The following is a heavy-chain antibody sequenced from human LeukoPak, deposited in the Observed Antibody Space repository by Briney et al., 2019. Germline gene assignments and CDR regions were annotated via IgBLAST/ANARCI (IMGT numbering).Heavy chain of an antibody. D-gene: IGHD6-19*01. J-gene: IGHJ3*02. CDR3: AKVSSSGRAFDI. V-gene: IGHV3-23*01. CDR1: GFTFSSYA. Sequence: GGSLRLSCAASGFTFSSYAMSWVRQAPGKGLGWVSAISGSGGSTYYADSVKGRFTISRDNSENTLYLQMNSLRAEDTAVYYCAKVSSSGRAFDIWGQGTMVTVSS. CDR2: ISGSGGST.